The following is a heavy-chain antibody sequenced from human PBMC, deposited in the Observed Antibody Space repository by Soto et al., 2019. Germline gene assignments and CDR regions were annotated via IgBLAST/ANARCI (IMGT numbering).Heavy chain of an antibody. V-gene: IGHV1-69*13. J-gene: IGHJ6*02. CDR1: GGAFNNYA. CDR3: AREMPSKAAAYYSYGQKV. Sequence: SVKVSCKASGGAFNNYAIYWVRQAPGQGLEWLGTIVPVFPSVYYAPRFQGRLTITADGSTDTVYMMLTSLKSEDTAVYYCAREMPSKAAAYYSYGQKVWGQGTSLTV. CDR2: IVPVFPSV. D-gene: IGHD6-13*01.